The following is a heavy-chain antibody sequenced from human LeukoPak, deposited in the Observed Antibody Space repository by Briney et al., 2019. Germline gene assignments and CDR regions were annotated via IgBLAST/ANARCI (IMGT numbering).Heavy chain of an antibody. CDR3: AKVIYYDSSGYDY. V-gene: IGHV3-23*01. Sequence: LGGSLRLSCAASGFTFSSYVMSWVRQAPGKGLEWVSAISGSGGSTYYADSVKGRFTISRDNSKNTLYLQMNSLRAEDTAVYYCAKVIYYDSSGYDYWGQGTLVTVSS. J-gene: IGHJ4*02. D-gene: IGHD3-22*01. CDR2: ISGSGGST. CDR1: GFTFSSYV.